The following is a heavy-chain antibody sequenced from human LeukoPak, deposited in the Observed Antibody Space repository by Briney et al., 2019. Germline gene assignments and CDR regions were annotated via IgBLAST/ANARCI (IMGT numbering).Heavy chain of an antibody. V-gene: IGHV3-30*02. D-gene: IGHD3-22*01. Sequence: GGSLRLSCAASGFTFSSYGMHWVRQAPGKGLEWVAFIRYDGSNKYYADSVKGRFTISRDNSKNTLYLQMNSLRAEDTAVYYCAGGDYYDSSGYQSCFDYWGQGTLVTVSS. CDR1: GFTFSSYG. CDR3: AGGDYYDSSGYQSCFDY. J-gene: IGHJ4*02. CDR2: IRYDGSNK.